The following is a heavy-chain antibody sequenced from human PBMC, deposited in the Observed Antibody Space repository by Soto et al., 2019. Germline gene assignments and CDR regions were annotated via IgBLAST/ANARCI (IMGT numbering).Heavy chain of an antibody. Sequence: EVQLLESGGGLVQPGGSLRLSCAASGFTFSNYAMRWVRQAPGKGLEWVSTISGSAGTIHYADPVKGRFTISRDNSKNTLHLEMNSLRVEDTAVYYCAKDQGDYYDDTSGRATAGYSQYGMDVWGQGTTVTVSS. CDR1: GFTFSNYA. V-gene: IGHV3-23*01. D-gene: IGHD3-22*01. CDR2: ISGSAGTI. J-gene: IGHJ6*02. CDR3: AKDQGDYYDDTSGRATAGYSQYGMDV.